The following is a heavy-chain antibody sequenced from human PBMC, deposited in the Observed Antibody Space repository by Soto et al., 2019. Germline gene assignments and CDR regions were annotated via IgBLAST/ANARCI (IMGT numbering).Heavy chain of an antibody. V-gene: IGHV3-21*01. J-gene: IGHJ5*02. CDR1: GFTFSSYS. CDR3: AREIRGSGWYPYFDP. CDR2: ISSSSSYI. Sequence: GGSLRLSCAASGFTFSSYSMNWVRQAPGKGLEWVSSISSSSSYIYYADSVKGRFTISRDNAKNSLYLQMNSLRAEDTAVYYCAREIRGSGWYPYFDPWGQGTLVTVSS. D-gene: IGHD6-19*01.